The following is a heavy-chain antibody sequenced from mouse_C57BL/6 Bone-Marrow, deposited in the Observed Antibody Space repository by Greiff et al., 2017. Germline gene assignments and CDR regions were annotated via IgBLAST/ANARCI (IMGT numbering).Heavy chain of an antibody. Sequence: VQLQQPGAELVRPGTSVKLSCKASGYTFTSYWMHWVKQRPGQGLEWIGVIDPSDSYTNYNQKFKGKATMTGDKSSSTAYMQLSSLTSEDSAVDYCARGRNYDYTGFAYWGQGTLVTVSA. CDR2: IDPSDSYT. D-gene: IGHD2-4*01. CDR1: GYTFTSYW. J-gene: IGHJ3*01. CDR3: ARGRNYDYTGFAY. V-gene: IGHV1-59*01.